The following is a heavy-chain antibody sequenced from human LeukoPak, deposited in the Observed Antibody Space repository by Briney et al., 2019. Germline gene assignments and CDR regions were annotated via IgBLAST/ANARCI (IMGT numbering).Heavy chain of an antibody. CDR1: GYTFTSYF. D-gene: IGHD6-13*01. V-gene: IGHV1-46*01. CDR2: INPSGGST. Sequence: ASVKVSCKASGYTFTSYFMHWVRQAPGQGLEWMGIINPSGGSTTYAQKFQGRVAMTRDTSTSRVYMEVSSLRSEDTAVYYCARTYSSSDEFDYWGQGTLVTVSS. CDR3: ARTYSSSDEFDY. J-gene: IGHJ4*02.